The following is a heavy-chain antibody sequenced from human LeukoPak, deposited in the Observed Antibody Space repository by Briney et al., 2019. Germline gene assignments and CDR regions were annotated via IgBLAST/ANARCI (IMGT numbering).Heavy chain of an antibody. D-gene: IGHD2-21*02. CDR1: GGTFSSYA. Sequence: SVKVSCKASGGTFSSYAISWVRQAPGQGLEWMGRIIPIFGIANYAQKFQGRVTITADKSTSTAYMELSSLRSEDTAVYYCARGPSSVVTAANWFDPWGLGTLVTVSS. CDR3: ARGPSSVVTAANWFDP. J-gene: IGHJ5*02. CDR2: IIPIFGIA. V-gene: IGHV1-69*04.